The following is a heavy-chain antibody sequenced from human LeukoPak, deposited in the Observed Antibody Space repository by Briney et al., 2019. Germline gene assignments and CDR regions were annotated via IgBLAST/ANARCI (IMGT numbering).Heavy chain of an antibody. V-gene: IGHV3-23*01. CDR2: ISYSGGST. CDR3: AKEYSGYDFDY. D-gene: IGHD5-12*01. CDR1: GFTFNTYA. J-gene: IGHJ4*02. Sequence: QPGGSLRLSCAASGFTFNTYAMSWVRQAPGKGLEWVSYISYSGGSTYYADSVKGRFTISRDNSKNTLYLQMNSLRAEDTAVYYCAKEYSGYDFDYWGQGNLVTVSS.